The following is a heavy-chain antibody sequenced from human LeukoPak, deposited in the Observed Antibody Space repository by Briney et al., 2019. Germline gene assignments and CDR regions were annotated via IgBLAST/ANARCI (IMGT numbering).Heavy chain of an antibody. Sequence: GGSLRLSCAASGFTFSSYWMSWVRQAPGKGLEWVANIKQDGSEKYYVDSVKGRFTISRDNAKNSLYLQMNSLRAEDAAVYYCARGILTGITDYWGQGTLVTVSS. CDR2: IKQDGSEK. D-gene: IGHD3-9*01. CDR1: GFTFSSYW. V-gene: IGHV3-7*03. J-gene: IGHJ4*02. CDR3: ARGILTGITDY.